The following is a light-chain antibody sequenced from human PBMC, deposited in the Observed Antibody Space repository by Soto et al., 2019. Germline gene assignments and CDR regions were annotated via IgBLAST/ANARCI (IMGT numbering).Light chain of an antibody. CDR2: DVS. CDR1: SSDVGTYNY. CDR3: CSYAGSYTSV. V-gene: IGLV2-11*01. Sequence: QSALTQPRSVSGSPGQSVTISCTGTSSDVGTYNYVSWYQQHPGKAPKLMIYDVSLRPSGVPDRFFGSKSGNTASLTISRLQAEDESYYYFCSYAGSYTSVFGGGTKLTVI. J-gene: IGLJ2*01.